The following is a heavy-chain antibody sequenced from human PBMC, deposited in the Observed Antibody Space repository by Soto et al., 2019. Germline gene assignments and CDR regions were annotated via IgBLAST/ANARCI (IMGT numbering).Heavy chain of an antibody. V-gene: IGHV2-5*02. CDR3: AQRSYSNTYYYYYMDV. CDR2: IYWDDDK. J-gene: IGHJ6*03. CDR1: GFSLSTSGVG. D-gene: IGHD4-4*01. Sequence: QITLKESGPTLVKPTQTLTLTCTFSGFSLSTSGVGVGWIRQPPGKALEWLALIYWDDDKRYSPSLKSRLTNTKDTSKNQVVLTMTNMDPVDTATYCCAQRSYSNTYYYYYMDVWGKGTTVTVSS.